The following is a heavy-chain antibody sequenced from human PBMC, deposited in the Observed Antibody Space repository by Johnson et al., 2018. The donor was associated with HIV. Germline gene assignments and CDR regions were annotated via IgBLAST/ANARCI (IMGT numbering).Heavy chain of an antibody. CDR3: AREQELIGERAFDI. CDR2: ISSSGSTI. CDR1: GFTFSTYA. V-gene: IGHV3-48*04. J-gene: IGHJ3*02. D-gene: IGHD6-13*01. Sequence: VQLMESGGGVVQPGRSLRLSCAASGFTFSTYAMHWVRQAPGKGLEWVSYISSSGSTIYYADSVKGRFTISRDNAKNSLFLQMNSLRAEDTAVYYCAREQELIGERAFDIWGQGTMVTVS.